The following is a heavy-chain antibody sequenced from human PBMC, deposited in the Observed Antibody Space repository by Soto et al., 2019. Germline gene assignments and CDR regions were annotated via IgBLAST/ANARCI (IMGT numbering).Heavy chain of an antibody. CDR1: GFTFNTYS. Sequence: QVQLEESGGGVVQPGRSLRLSCEASGFTFNTYSMHWVRQPPGKGLEWLAAIWYDGTQKYYADSVKGRFIISRDNSKKTLYLEMNSLRAEDTGVYYCARAGGTTVTGLWHFDSWGQGPLVTVSS. CDR2: IWYDGTQK. V-gene: IGHV3-33*01. J-gene: IGHJ4*02. CDR3: ARAGGTTVTGLWHFDS. D-gene: IGHD4-17*01.